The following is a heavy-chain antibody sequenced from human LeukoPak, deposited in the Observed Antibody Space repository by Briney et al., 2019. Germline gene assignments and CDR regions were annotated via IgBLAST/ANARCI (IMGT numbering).Heavy chain of an antibody. CDR2: NKSKNKRGTT. J-gene: IGHJ4*02. Sequence: GGSLRLSCAAPGFTFRNGWMSWVRQAPGKGLEWVGRNKSKNKRGTTDYAAPVKGRFTISRDGSTNTVYLHMNSLKTEDTAVYFCTSNLYCSTSSCYTLHNWGQGTLVGVSP. CDR1: GFTFRNGW. V-gene: IGHV3-15*01. D-gene: IGHD2-2*02. CDR3: TSNLYCSTSSCYTLHN.